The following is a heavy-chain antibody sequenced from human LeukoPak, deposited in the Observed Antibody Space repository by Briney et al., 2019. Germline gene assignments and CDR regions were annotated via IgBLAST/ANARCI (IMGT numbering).Heavy chain of an antibody. CDR3: ARDRGARGFDP. CDR1: GFTVSSNY. CDR2: IYSGGST. J-gene: IGHJ5*02. Sequence: QAGGSLRLSCAASGFTVSSNYMSWVRQAPGKGLEWVPVIYSGGSTYYADSVKGRFTISRDNSKNTLYLQMNSLRAEDTAVYYCARDRGARGFDPWGQGTLVTVSS. D-gene: IGHD3-10*01. V-gene: IGHV3-66*01.